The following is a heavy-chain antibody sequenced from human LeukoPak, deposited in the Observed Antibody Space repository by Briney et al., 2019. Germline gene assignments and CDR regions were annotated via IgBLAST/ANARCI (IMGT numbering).Heavy chain of an antibody. J-gene: IGHJ5*02. CDR1: GYTFTSYG. Sequence: ASVKVSCKASGYTFTSYGISWVRQAPGQGLDWMGWISAYNGNTNYAQKLQGRVTMTTDTSTSTAYMELRSLRSDDTAVYYCARDHTHIMVRGAAYNWFDPWGQGTLVTVSS. CDR2: ISAYNGNT. V-gene: IGHV1-18*01. D-gene: IGHD3-10*01. CDR3: ARDHTHIMVRGAAYNWFDP.